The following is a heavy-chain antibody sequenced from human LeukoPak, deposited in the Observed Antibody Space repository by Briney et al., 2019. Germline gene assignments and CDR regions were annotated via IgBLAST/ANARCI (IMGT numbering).Heavy chain of an antibody. CDR1: GGSISSGDYY. J-gene: IGHJ4*02. D-gene: IGHD1-26*01. Sequence: SETLSLTCTVSGGSISSGDYYWRWIRQPPGKGLEWIGYIYYSGSTYYNPSLKSRVTISVNTSKNQFSLKLSSVTAADTAVYYSARVYTSWELSAPFVDYWGQGTLVTVSS. CDR2: IYYSGST. V-gene: IGHV4-30-4*08. CDR3: ARVYTSWELSAPFVDY.